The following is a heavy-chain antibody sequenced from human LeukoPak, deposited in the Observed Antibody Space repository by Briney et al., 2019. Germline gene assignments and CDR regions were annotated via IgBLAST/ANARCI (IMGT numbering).Heavy chain of an antibody. J-gene: IGHJ4*02. CDR1: GGSISSYY. Sequence: SETLSLTCTVSGGSISSYYWSWIRQPPGKGLEWIGYIYYSGSTNYNPSLKSRVTISVDTSKNQFSLKLSPVTAADTAVYYCARGPADSSGYYYKYYFDYWGQGTLVTVSS. CDR3: ARGPADSSGYYYKYYFDY. D-gene: IGHD3-22*01. CDR2: IYYSGST. V-gene: IGHV4-59*01.